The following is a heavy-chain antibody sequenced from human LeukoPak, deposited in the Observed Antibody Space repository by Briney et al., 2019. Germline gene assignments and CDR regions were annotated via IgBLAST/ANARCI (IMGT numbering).Heavy chain of an antibody. V-gene: IGHV3-9*01. J-gene: IGHJ4*02. D-gene: IGHD3-3*01. Sequence: PGGSLRLSCAASGFTFDDYAMHWVRQAPGKGLEWVSGISWNSGSIGYADSVKGRFTISRDNAKNSLYLQMNSLRAEDTALYYCAKFSADRWSGIDYWGQGTLVTVSS. CDR2: ISWNSGSI. CDR1: GFTFDDYA. CDR3: AKFSADRWSGIDY.